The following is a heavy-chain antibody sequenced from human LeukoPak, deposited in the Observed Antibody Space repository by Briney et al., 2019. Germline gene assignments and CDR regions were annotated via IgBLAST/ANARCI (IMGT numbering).Heavy chain of an antibody. J-gene: IGHJ4*02. CDR1: GFTFSSYW. D-gene: IGHD1-26*01. Sequence: GSLRLSCAASGFTFSSYWMHWVRQAPGKGLEWIGEINQRGSANYNPSLKSRFTISVDTSRNQFSLKVHSVTAADTAVYYCAKGPRWEELEGVWGQGTQVTVSS. CDR3: AKGPRWEELEGV. V-gene: IGHV4-34*01. CDR2: INQRGSA.